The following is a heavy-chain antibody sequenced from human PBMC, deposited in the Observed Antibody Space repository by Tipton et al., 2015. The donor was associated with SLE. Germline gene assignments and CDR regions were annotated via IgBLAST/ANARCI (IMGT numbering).Heavy chain of an antibody. D-gene: IGHD4-11*01. J-gene: IGHJ2*01. CDR3: AREFLNPVTTVHYYFDL. CDR2: IYYSGST. V-gene: IGHV4-59*11. CDR1: GDSIIGHY. Sequence: TLSLTCTVSGDSIIGHYWSWIRQSPGKGLEWIGYIYYSGSTNYNPSLKSRVTISVDTSKNQFSLKLASVTAADTAVYYCAREFLNPVTTVHYYFDLWGRGTLVTVSS.